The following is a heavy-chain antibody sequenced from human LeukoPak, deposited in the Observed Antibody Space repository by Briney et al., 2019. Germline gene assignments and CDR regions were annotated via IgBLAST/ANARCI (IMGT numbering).Heavy chain of an antibody. D-gene: IGHD4-17*01. J-gene: IGHJ4*02. CDR2: IYPNGAI. Sequence: SETLSLTCTVSGGSISTYFWTWIRQPAGKGLEWIGRIYPNGAINYNPSLKSRVTMSVDTSKNQFSLKLISVTAADTAVYYCAREYGDQGTRNFDYWGQGGLVTVSS. CDR1: GGSISTYF. V-gene: IGHV4-4*07. CDR3: AREYGDQGTRNFDY.